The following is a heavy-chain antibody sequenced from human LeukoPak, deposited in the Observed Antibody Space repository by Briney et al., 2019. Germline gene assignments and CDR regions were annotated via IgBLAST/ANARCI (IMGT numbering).Heavy chain of an antibody. CDR1: GGTFSSYA. CDR3: ARVLLRYYGSGSYFDY. CDR2: IIPIFGTA. J-gene: IGHJ4*02. D-gene: IGHD3-10*01. Sequence: ASVKVSCKASGGTFSSYAISWVRQAPGQGLERMGEIIPIFGTANYAQKFQGRVTITADESTSTAYMELSSLRSEDTAVYYCARVLLRYYGSGSYFDYWGQGTLVTVSS. V-gene: IGHV1-69*13.